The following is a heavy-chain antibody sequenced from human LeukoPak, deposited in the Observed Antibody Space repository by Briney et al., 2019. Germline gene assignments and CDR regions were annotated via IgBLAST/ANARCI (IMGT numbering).Heavy chain of an antibody. CDR3: ARGAAMVNY. CDR1: GFTFSSYS. J-gene: IGHJ4*02. V-gene: IGHV3-48*01. CDR2: ISSSSSTI. D-gene: IGHD5-18*01. Sequence: QPGGSLRLSCAASGFTFSSYSMNWVRQAPGKGLEWVSYISSSSSTIYYADSVKGRFTISRDNAKNSLYLQMNSLRAEDTAVYYCARGAAMVNYWGQGTLVTVSS.